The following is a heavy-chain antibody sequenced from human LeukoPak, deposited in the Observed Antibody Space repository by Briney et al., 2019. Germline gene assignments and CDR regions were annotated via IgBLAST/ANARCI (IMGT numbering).Heavy chain of an antibody. CDR2: IYTSGST. CDR3: ARVVPAAIPYYYMDV. V-gene: IGHV4-4*07. J-gene: IGHJ6*03. D-gene: IGHD2-2*01. CDR1: GGSISSYY. Sequence: RPSETLSLTCTVSGGSISSYYWSWIRQPAGKGLEWIGRIYTSGSTNYNPSLKSRVTMSVDTSKNQFSLKLSSVTAADTAVYYCARVVPAAIPYYYMDVWGKGTTVTVSS.